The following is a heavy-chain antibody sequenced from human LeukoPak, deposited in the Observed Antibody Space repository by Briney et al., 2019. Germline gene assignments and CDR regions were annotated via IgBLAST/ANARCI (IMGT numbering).Heavy chain of an antibody. CDR2: IYTTGDT. Sequence: PSETLSLTCTVSSGSIRSCHWAWIRQPAGKTLEWLGRIYTTGDTDYNPSLKSRVTMSVDTSKNQFSLNLRSVTTADTAFYYCARNGYTKSWTHLDYWGQGILVSASS. CDR1: SGSIRSCH. J-gene: IGHJ4*02. CDR3: ARNGYTKSWTHLDY. D-gene: IGHD3/OR15-3a*01. V-gene: IGHV4-4*07.